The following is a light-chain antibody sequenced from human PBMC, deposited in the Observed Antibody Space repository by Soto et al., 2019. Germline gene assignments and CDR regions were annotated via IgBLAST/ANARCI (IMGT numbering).Light chain of an antibody. CDR1: QTISSW. Sequence: DIQMTQSPSTLSGSVGDRVTITCRASQTISSWLAWYQQKPGKAPKLLIYKASTLKSGVPSRFSGSGSGTEFTLTISSLQPEDFATYYCQQLNVYSGAFGPGTKVDIK. J-gene: IGKJ3*01. CDR3: QQLNVYSGA. V-gene: IGKV1-5*03. CDR2: KAS.